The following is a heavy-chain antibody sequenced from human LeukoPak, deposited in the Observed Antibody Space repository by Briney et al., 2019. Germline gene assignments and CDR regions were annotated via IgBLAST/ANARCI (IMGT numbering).Heavy chain of an antibody. Sequence: ASVKVSCKVSGYTLTELSMHWVRQAPGKGLEWMGGFDPEDGETIYAQKFQGRVTMTEDTSTDTAYMELSSLRSEDTAVYYCATRIMGTRPFDYWGQGTLVTVSS. CDR3: ATRIMGTRPFDY. V-gene: IGHV1-24*01. CDR2: FDPEDGET. J-gene: IGHJ4*02. CDR1: GYTLTELS. D-gene: IGHD7-27*01.